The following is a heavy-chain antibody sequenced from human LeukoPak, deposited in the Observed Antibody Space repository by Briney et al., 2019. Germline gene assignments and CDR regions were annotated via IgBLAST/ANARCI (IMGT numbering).Heavy chain of an antibody. CDR3: ARDGSIAAAGKPTYYMDV. CDR1: GFTFSSYA. Sequence: PGGSLRLSCAASGFTFSSYAMSWVRQAPGKGLEWVSGISGSGSSTYYTDSVKGRFTISRDNSKNTLYLQMNSLRAEDTALYYCARDGSIAAAGKPTYYMDVWGKGTTVTVSS. V-gene: IGHV3-23*01. CDR2: ISGSGSST. D-gene: IGHD6-13*01. J-gene: IGHJ6*03.